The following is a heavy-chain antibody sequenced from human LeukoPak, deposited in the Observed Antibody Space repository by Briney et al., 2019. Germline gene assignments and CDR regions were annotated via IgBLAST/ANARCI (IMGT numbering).Heavy chain of an antibody. Sequence: PGGSLRLSCAASGFTVSSNYISWVRRAPGKGLEWVSVIYSGGSTYYADSVKGRFTISRDNSKNTLYLQMNSLRAEDTAMYYCARNGRDQWLASDYWGQGTLVTVSS. CDR2: IYSGGST. V-gene: IGHV3-53*01. J-gene: IGHJ4*02. CDR3: ARNGRDQWLASDY. D-gene: IGHD6-19*01. CDR1: GFTVSSNY.